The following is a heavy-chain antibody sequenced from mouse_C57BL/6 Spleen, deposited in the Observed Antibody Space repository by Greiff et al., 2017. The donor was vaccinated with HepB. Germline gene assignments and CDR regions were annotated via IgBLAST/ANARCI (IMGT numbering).Heavy chain of an antibody. J-gene: IGHJ4*01. Sequence: VKLMESGAELVKPGASVKISCKASGYTFTDYYINWVKQRPGQGLEWIGKIGPGSGSTYYNEKFKGKATLTADKSSSTAYMQLSSLTSEDSAVYFCARRGYYYGSSSPSMDYWGQGTSVTVSS. D-gene: IGHD1-1*01. CDR1: GYTFTDYY. CDR3: ARRGYYYGSSSPSMDY. V-gene: IGHV1-77*01. CDR2: IGPGSGST.